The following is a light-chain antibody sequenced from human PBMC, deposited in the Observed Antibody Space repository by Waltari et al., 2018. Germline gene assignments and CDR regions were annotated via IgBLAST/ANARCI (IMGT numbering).Light chain of an antibody. CDR2: GNN. Sequence: QSVLTQPPSVSGAPGQSITISCTGPSSNIGAGYDVHWYLQLPGSAPKLLILGNNNRPSGVPDRFSASKSDTSASLAITGLQAEDEADYYCQSYDSSLSGVIFGGGTKLTVL. V-gene: IGLV1-40*01. CDR3: QSYDSSLSGVI. J-gene: IGLJ2*01. CDR1: SSNIGAGYD.